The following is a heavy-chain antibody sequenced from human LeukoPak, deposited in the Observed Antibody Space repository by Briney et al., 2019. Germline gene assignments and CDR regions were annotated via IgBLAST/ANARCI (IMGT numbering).Heavy chain of an antibody. CDR2: IYTSGST. D-gene: IGHD2-2*01. Sequence: SQTLSLTCTVAGGSISSGSYYWSWIRQPAGKGLEWIGRIYTSGSTNYNPSLKSRVPISVDTSKNQFSLKLSSVTAADTAVYYCARDGKQGVVVPAGYYYYYGMDVWGQGTTVTVSS. J-gene: IGHJ6*02. CDR1: GGSISSGSYY. CDR3: ARDGKQGVVVPAGYYYYYGMDV. V-gene: IGHV4-61*02.